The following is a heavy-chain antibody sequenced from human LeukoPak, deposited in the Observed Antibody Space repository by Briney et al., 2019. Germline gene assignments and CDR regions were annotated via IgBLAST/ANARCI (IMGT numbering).Heavy chain of an antibody. CDR1: GGTFSSYA. CDR3: ARDLRPFKWELLFDY. Sequence: GASVKVSCKASGGTFSSYAISWVRQAPGQGLEWMGGIIPIFGTANYAQKFQGRVTITTDESTSTAYMELSSLRSEGTAVYYCARDLRPFKWELLFDYWGQGTLVTVSA. D-gene: IGHD1-26*01. CDR2: IIPIFGTA. J-gene: IGHJ4*02. V-gene: IGHV1-69*05.